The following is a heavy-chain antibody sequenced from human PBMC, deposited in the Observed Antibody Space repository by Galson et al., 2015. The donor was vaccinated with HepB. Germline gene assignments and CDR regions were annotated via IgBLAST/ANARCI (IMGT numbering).Heavy chain of an antibody. CDR1: GFTFSTYA. Sequence: SLRLSCAASGFTFSTYAMSWVRQAPGKGLEWVSAITNNGGNTYYADSVKGRFTISRDNSKNTLYLQMSSLRAEDTAVYYCANPPSGKAARWAGHADLCGRGSLGTASS. J-gene: IGHJ2*01. CDR3: ANPPSGKAARWAGHADL. D-gene: IGHD6-6*01. V-gene: IGHV3-23*01. CDR2: ITNNGGNT.